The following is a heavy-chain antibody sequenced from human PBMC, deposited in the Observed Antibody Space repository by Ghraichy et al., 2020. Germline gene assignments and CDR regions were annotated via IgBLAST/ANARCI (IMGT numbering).Heavy chain of an antibody. CDR2: IYYSGST. Sequence: SETLSLTCTVSGGSISSSDYYWGWIRQPPGKGLEWIGTIYYSGSTYYNPSLKSRVTISVDTSKNQFSLKLSSVTAADTAVYYCARTNRAGSGYSYYPVFVYDYWGQGTLVTVSS. V-gene: IGHV4-39*01. CDR3: ARTNRAGSGYSYYPVFVYDY. D-gene: IGHD5-18*01. CDR1: GGSISSSDYY. J-gene: IGHJ4*02.